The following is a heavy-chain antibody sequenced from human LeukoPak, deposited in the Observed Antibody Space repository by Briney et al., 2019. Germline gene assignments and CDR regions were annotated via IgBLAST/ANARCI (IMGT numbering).Heavy chain of an antibody. V-gene: IGHV3-23*01. CDR2: ISGSGGST. CDR3: AKESPHFDY. J-gene: IGHJ4*02. CDR1: GFTFSSYA. Sequence: GGSLRLSCAASGFTFSSYAMSWVRQAPGEGLEWVSTISGSGGSTYYADSVNGRFTISRDNSKNTVYLQMNSLRAENTVVYYCAKESPHFDYWGRGTLVTVSS.